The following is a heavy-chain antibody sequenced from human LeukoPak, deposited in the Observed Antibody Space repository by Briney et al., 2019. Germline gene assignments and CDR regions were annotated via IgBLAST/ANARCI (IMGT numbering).Heavy chain of an antibody. J-gene: IGHJ3*02. CDR1: DGSFSGYY. D-gene: IGHD3-10*01. Sequence: PSETLSLTCAVFDGSFSGYYWSWIRKPPGKGLEGIGEFNHSRSTNYNPSLTSRVTISVDTSKKQFSLKLGSVTAPGTALYICARLLYYYDIWGQGTMVTVSS. CDR2: FNHSRST. CDR3: ARLLYYYDI. V-gene: IGHV4-34*01.